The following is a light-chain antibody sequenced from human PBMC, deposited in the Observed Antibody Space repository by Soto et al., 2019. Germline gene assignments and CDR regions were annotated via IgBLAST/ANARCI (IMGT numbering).Light chain of an antibody. CDR2: EVS. V-gene: IGLV2-14*01. CDR3: SSYTSSSTLDV. Sequence: QSVLTQPASVSGSPGQSITISCIGTSSDVGGYNYVSWYQQHPGKAPKLMIYEVSNRTSGVSNRFSGSKSGNTASLTISGLQAEDEADYYCSSYTSSSTLDVFGTGTKVTVL. J-gene: IGLJ1*01. CDR1: SSDVGGYNY.